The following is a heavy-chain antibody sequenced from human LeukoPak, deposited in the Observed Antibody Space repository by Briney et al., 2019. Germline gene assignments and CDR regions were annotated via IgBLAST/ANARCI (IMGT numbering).Heavy chain of an antibody. V-gene: IGHV4-59*01. CDR1: GGSITGNY. Sequence: SETLSLTCTVSGGSITGNYWSWIRQPPGKGLEWIGYIYYSGSIKYNPSLKNRVTISVDTSKNQFSLKLSSVTAADTAVYYCARDRPIPIWGQGTMVTVSS. J-gene: IGHJ3*02. CDR3: ARDRPIPI. CDR2: IYYSGSI. D-gene: IGHD2-21*01.